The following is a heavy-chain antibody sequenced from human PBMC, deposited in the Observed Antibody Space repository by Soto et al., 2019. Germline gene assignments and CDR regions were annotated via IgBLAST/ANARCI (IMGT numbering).Heavy chain of an antibody. J-gene: IGHJ5*02. D-gene: IGHD2-15*01. CDR2: ITPVFGRP. CDR3: ATKSCRGGSCYSWRFDN. CDR1: GDSFSNFA. V-gene: IGHV1-69*01. Sequence: QVQLVQSGAEVREPGSSVKVSCKASGDSFSNFAISWVRQAPGQGLEWMGGITPVFGRPNYAQNFKGRVSITADESTGTAFMGLTCLRSEDTAVYYCATKSCRGGSCYSWRFDNWGQGTLITVFS.